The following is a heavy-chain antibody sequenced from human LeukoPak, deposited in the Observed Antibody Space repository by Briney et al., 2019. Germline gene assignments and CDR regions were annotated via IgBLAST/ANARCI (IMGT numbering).Heavy chain of an antibody. CDR3: ARDGFCSGGSCYWAPDPNGFDP. D-gene: IGHD2-15*01. J-gene: IGHJ5*02. V-gene: IGHV1-69*04. CDR1: VGTFSSYA. Sequence: SSVNVSCKASVGTFSSYAISWVRQAAGRGLDWMGRIIPILCMANYAQKFQGRVTITADKSTSTAYMELSSLRSEDTAVYYCARDGFCSGGSCYWAPDPNGFDPWGQGTLVTVSS. CDR2: IIPILCMA.